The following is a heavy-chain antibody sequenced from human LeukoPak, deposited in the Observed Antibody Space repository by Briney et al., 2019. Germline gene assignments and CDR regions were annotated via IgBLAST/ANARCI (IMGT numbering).Heavy chain of an antibody. D-gene: IGHD5-18*01. J-gene: IGHJ1*01. CDR2: INPHSGGT. V-gene: IGHV1-2*02. Sequence: ASVKVSCKASGYTFTAYYMHWVRQAPGQGLEWMGWINPHSGGTNYAQNFQGRVTMTRDTSISTAYMELRSLRSDDTAVYYCARMEVYVDTAMVDLPEYFQHWGQGTLVTVSS. CDR3: ARMEVYVDTAMVDLPEYFQH. CDR1: GYTFTAYY.